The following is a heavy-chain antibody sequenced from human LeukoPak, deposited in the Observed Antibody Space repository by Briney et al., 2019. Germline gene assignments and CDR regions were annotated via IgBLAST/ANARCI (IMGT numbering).Heavy chain of an antibody. J-gene: IGHJ4*02. CDR1: GGSFSGYY. V-gene: IGHV4-34*01. Sequence: SETLSLTCAVYGGSFSGYYWSWIRQPPGKGLEWIGEINHSGSTNYNSSLKSRVTISVDTSKNQFSLKLSSVTAADTAVYYCARDRGLYGSGSYYADYWGQGTLVTVSS. CDR3: ARDRGLYGSGSYYADY. D-gene: IGHD3-10*01. CDR2: INHSGST.